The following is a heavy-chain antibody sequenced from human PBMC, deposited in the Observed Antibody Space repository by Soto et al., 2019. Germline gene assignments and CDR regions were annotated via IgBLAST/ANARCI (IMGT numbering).Heavy chain of an antibody. Sequence: GSLRLSCAASGFTFSSYAMSWVRQAPGKGLEWVSAISGSGGSTYYADSVKGRFTISRDNSKNTLYLQMNSLRAEDTAVYYCATTIFGVVRYGMDVWGQGTTVTVSS. J-gene: IGHJ6*02. D-gene: IGHD3-3*01. CDR1: GFTFSSYA. V-gene: IGHV3-23*01. CDR2: ISGSGGST. CDR3: ATTIFGVVRYGMDV.